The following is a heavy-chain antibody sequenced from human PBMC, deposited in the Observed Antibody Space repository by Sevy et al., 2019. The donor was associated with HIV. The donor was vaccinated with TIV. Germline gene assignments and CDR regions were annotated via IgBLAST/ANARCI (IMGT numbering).Heavy chain of an antibody. Sequence: ASVKVSCKASGGTFSSYAISWVRQAPGQGLEWMGGIIPIFGTANYAQKFQGRVTITADKSTSTAYIELSSLRTEDTAVYYWATYYGAGSYYKGSGAFDIWGQGTMVTVSS. CDR1: GGTFSSYA. D-gene: IGHD3-10*01. J-gene: IGHJ3*02. CDR3: ATYYGAGSYYKGSGAFDI. V-gene: IGHV1-69*06. CDR2: IIPIFGTA.